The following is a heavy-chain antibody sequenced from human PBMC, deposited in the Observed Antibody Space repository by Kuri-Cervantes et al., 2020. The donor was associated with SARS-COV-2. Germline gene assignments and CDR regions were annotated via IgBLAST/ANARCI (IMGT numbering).Heavy chain of an antibody. CDR2: INSDGSST. CDR1: GFTFSSYW. CDR3: ARVVSIAARRFEGYFDY. V-gene: IGHV3-74*01. J-gene: IGHJ4*02. D-gene: IGHD6-6*01. Sequence: GGSLRLSCAASGFTFSSYWMHWVRQAPGKGLVWVSRINSDGSSTSYADSVKGRFTISRDNAKNTLYLQMNSLRAEDTAVYYCARVVSIAARRFEGYFDYWGQGTLVTVSS.